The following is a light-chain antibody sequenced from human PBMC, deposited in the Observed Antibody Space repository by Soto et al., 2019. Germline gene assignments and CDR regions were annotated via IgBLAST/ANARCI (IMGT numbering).Light chain of an antibody. CDR1: SSNIGANH. J-gene: IGLJ2*01. CDR2: SDV. Sequence: QSVLTQPPSASATPGQRVTISCSGSSSNIGANHVNWYRQLPGTDPKLLLYSDVQWPSGVTDRVSGSKSGTSASLAISGLQSEDEADYFCAAWDDTLNAVLFGEETKLTVL. CDR3: AAWDDTLNAVL. V-gene: IGLV1-44*01.